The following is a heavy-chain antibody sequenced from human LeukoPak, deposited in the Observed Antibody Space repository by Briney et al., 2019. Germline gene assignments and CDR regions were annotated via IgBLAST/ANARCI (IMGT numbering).Heavy chain of an antibody. CDR1: GGSIRSSGYY. CDR2: IYFTGGT. Sequence: SETLSLTCIVSGGSIRSSGYYWDWIRQPPGKGLEYIGSIYFTGGTYYNPSLKSRVTISVDTSKNHFSLNLTSVTAADTAVYYCATSTGPISYAYDSWGQGTLVTVSS. V-gene: IGHV4-39*02. D-gene: IGHD4-17*01. CDR3: ATSTGPISYAYDS. J-gene: IGHJ4*02.